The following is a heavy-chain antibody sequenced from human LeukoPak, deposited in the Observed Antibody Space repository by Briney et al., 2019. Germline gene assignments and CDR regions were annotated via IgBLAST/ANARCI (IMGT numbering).Heavy chain of an antibody. CDR1: GGSFSGYY. J-gene: IGHJ4*02. D-gene: IGHD3-22*01. CDR3: ARMAVGGYPITYYYDSSGYYSSCYFDY. Sequence: SETLSLTCAVYGGSFSGYYWSWIRQPPGKGLEWIGEINHSGSTNYNPSLKSRVTISVDTSKNQFSLKLSSVTAADTAVYYCARMAVGGYPITYYYDSSGYYSSCYFDYWGQGTLVTVSS. V-gene: IGHV4-34*01. CDR2: INHSGST.